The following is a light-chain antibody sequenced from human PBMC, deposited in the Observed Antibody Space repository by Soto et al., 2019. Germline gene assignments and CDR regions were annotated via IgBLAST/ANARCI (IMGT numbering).Light chain of an antibody. V-gene: IGLV2-23*01. Sequence: QSVLTQPASVSGSPGQSITLSCTGTSSDVGSNNLVSWYQQHPGKAPKLMICEGGKRPSGVSNRFSGSNSGNTASLTISGLQAEDEADYYCCSYTSTKTYVFGTGTKVTVL. J-gene: IGLJ1*01. CDR3: CSYTSTKTYV. CDR2: EGG. CDR1: SSDVGSNNL.